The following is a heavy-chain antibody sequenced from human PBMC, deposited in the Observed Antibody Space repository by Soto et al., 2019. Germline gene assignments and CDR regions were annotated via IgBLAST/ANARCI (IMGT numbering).Heavy chain of an antibody. CDR3: ARDRATYYYIFTGYADEYYYHYYLDV. CDR1: GYTFTSYG. V-gene: IGHV1-18*01. Sequence: ASVKASCKASGYTFTSYGISWLRQATGQGLEWMGWISAYNGNTNYAQKLQGRVTMTTDTSTSTAYMELRSLRSDDTAVYYCARDRATYYYIFTGYADEYYYHYYLDVWGKGTTVTVSS. J-gene: IGHJ6*03. CDR2: ISAYNGNT. D-gene: IGHD3-9*01.